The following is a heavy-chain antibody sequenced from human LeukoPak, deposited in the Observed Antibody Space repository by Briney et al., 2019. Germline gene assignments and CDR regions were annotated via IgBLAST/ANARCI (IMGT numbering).Heavy chain of an antibody. CDR3: ARGDTAMVDYYYYMDV. V-gene: IGHV3-48*04. D-gene: IGHD5-18*01. J-gene: IGHJ6*03. CDR1: GFTFSSYW. Sequence: GGSLRLSCAASGFTFSSYWMHWVRQAPGKGLEWVSYISSSGNIIYYADSVKGRFTISRDNAKNSLYLQMNSLRAEDTAVYYCARGDTAMVDYYYYMDVWGKGTTVTISS. CDR2: ISSSGNII.